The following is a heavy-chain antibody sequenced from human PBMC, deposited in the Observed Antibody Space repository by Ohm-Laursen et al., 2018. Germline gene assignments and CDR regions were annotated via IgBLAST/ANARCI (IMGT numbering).Heavy chain of an antibody. CDR1: GFTFSSYS. J-gene: IGHJ4*02. V-gene: IGHV3-48*01. D-gene: IGHD5-24*01. CDR3: ARDGDGYEDFDY. CDR2: ISSSSSTI. Sequence: SLRLSCAASGFTFSSYSMNWVRQAPGKGLEWVSSISSSSSTIYYSDSVKGRFTISRDNAKNSLYLQMNSLRAEDTAVYYCARDGDGYEDFDYWGQGTLVTVSS.